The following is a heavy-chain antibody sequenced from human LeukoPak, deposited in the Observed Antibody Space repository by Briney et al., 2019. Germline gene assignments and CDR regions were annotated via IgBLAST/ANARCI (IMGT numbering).Heavy chain of an antibody. CDR3: ARAPPTCGGDCYSAFDY. CDR1: GFTLSSYS. D-gene: IGHD2-21*01. V-gene: IGHV3-48*02. J-gene: IGHJ4*02. Sequence: GGSLRLSCAASGFTLSSYSMNWVRQAPGKGLEWVSYISSSSSTIYYADSVKGRFTISRDNAKNSLYLQMNSLRDEDTAVYYCARAPPTCGGDCYSAFDYWGQGTLVTVSS. CDR2: ISSSSSTI.